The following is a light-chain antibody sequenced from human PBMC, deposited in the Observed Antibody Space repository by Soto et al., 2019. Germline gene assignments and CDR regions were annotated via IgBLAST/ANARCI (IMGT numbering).Light chain of an antibody. CDR2: EVT. CDR3: CSDAGSSTYV. V-gene: IGLV2-23*02. Sequence: HSALTQPASVSGSPGQSITISCTRTSNDVGSYNFVSWYQQHPGKAPKVLIYEVTKRPSGVSNRFSGSKSGNTASLTISGLQADDEADYYCCSDAGSSTYVFGSGTQLTVL. J-gene: IGLJ7*01. CDR1: SNDVGSYNF.